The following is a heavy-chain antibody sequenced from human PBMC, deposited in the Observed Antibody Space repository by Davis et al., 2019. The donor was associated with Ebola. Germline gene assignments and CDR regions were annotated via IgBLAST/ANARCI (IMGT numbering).Heavy chain of an antibody. V-gene: IGHV3-23*01. CDR1: GFPFSTFA. J-gene: IGHJ4*02. Sequence: PGGSLRLSCAGSGFPFSTFAITWVRQAPGKGLEWVSGISVRGDSTYYADSVKGQFTISRDNSKNTLYLQMNSLRAEDTAVYYCGITDYSSPEYWGQGTLVTVSS. CDR2: ISVRGDST. D-gene: IGHD4-11*01. CDR3: GITDYSSPEY.